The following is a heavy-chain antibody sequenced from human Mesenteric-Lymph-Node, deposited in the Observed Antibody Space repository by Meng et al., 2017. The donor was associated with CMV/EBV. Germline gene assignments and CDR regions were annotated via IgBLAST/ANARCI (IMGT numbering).Heavy chain of an antibody. J-gene: IGHJ6*02. Sequence: GGYLRLSCAASGFTFSSYWMHWVRQAPGKGLVWVSRINSDGSSTSYADSVKGRFTISRDNAKNTLYLQMNSLRAEDTAVYYCARGGLYSSSSGYYYYGMDVWGQGTTVTVSS. D-gene: IGHD6-6*01. V-gene: IGHV3-74*01. CDR2: INSDGSST. CDR3: ARGGLYSSSSGYYYYGMDV. CDR1: GFTFSSYW.